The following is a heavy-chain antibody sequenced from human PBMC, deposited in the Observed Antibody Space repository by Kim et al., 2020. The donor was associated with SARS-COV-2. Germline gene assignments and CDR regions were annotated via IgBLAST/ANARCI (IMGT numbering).Heavy chain of an antibody. CDR3: ARPQRSPTPVIGVGLHLDY. V-gene: IGHV1-46*01. Sequence: ASVKVSCKASGYTFTSYYMHWVRQAPGQGLEWMGIINPSGGSTSYAQKFQGRVTMTRDTSTSTVYMELSSLRSEDTAVYYCARPQRSPTPVIGVGLHLDYWGQGTLVTVSS. D-gene: IGHD2-8*01. J-gene: IGHJ4*02. CDR1: GYTFTSYY. CDR2: INPSGGST.